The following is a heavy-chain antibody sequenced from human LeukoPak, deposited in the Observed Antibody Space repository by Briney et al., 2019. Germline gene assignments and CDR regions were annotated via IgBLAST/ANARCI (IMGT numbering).Heavy chain of an antibody. J-gene: IGHJ4*02. D-gene: IGHD6-13*01. V-gene: IGHV3-21*01. CDR3: ARIIAAAGPYYFDY. Sequence: PGGSLRLSCAASGFTFSSYSMNWVRQAPGKGLEWVSSISSSSSYIYYADSVKGRFTISRDNAKNSLYLQMNSLRAEDTAVYYCARIIAAAGPYYFDYWGQGTLVPVSS. CDR2: ISSSSSYI. CDR1: GFTFSSYS.